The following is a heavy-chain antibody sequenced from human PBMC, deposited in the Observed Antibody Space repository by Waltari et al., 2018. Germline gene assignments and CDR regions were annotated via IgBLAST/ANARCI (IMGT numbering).Heavy chain of an antibody. CDR2: IKSDGSST. J-gene: IGHJ3*02. D-gene: IGHD5-18*01. Sequence: EVQLVESGGGSVQPGGSLRLSCAASGFTFSIYWMQWVRQAPGKGLVWCSGIKSDGSSTSYADSVKGRVTISRDSAKNTLYLQMNSLRAEDTAVYYCARDVYSYGLGTFDIWGQGTMVTVSS. V-gene: IGHV3-74*01. CDR3: ARDVYSYGLGTFDI. CDR1: GFTFSIYW.